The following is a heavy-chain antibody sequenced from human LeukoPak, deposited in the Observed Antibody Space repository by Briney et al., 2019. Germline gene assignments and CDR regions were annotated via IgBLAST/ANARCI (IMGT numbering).Heavy chain of an antibody. CDR1: GYTFTSYG. J-gene: IGHJ6*03. CDR2: ISAYNGNT. Sequence: ASVKVSCKASGYTFTSYGISWVRQAPGQGLEWMGWISAYNGNTNYAQKLQGRVTMTTDTSASTAYMELRSLRSDDTAVYYCAKGWGSGNRSYYYYYMDVWGKGTTVTVSS. CDR3: AKGWGSGNRSYYYYYMDV. V-gene: IGHV1-18*01. D-gene: IGHD3-10*01.